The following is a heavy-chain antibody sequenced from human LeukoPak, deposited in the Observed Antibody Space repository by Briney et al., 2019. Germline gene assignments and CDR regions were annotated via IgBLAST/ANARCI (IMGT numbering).Heavy chain of an antibody. Sequence: SETLSLTCTVSGGTISSYYWSWIRQPPGKGLEWIGYFYYSGSANYNPSLKSRVTISLDTSKNQFSLQLSSVPAADTAVYYCASRSTAVVGAFDIWGQGTMVTVSS. V-gene: IGHV4-59*08. D-gene: IGHD1-26*01. CDR3: ASRSTAVVGAFDI. J-gene: IGHJ3*02. CDR2: FYYSGSA. CDR1: GGTISSYY.